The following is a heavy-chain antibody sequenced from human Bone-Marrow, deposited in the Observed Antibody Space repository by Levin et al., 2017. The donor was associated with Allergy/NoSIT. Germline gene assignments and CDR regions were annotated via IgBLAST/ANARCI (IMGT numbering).Heavy chain of an antibody. J-gene: IGHJ6*02. V-gene: IGHV1-69*13. D-gene: IGHD3-10*01. CDR2: IIPIFGTA. CDR3: ARDDGSGSYYNRSTTYYYYDYGMDV. CDR1: GGTFSSYA. Sequence: SVKVSRKASGGTFSSYAISWVRQAPGQGLEWMGGIIPIFGTANYAQKFQGRVTITADESTSTAYMELSSLRSEDTAVYYCARDDGSGSYYNRSTTYYYYDYGMDVWGQGTTVTVSS.